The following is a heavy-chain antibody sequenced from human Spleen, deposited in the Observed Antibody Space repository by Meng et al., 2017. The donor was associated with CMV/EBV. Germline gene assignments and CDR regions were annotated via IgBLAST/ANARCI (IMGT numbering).Heavy chain of an antibody. CDR3: ARDLGSSGWFDP. J-gene: IGHJ5*02. Sequence: QCHVVQSGQEVKRPWASVKVSCNASVYTFTSDGISGVRQAPGQGLEWMGWISAYNGNTNSAQKLQGRVTMTTDTSTSTAYMELRSLRSDDTAVYYCARDLGSSGWFDPWGQGTLVTVSS. CDR2: ISAYNGNT. CDR1: VYTFTSDG. V-gene: IGHV1-18*01. D-gene: IGHD2-2*01.